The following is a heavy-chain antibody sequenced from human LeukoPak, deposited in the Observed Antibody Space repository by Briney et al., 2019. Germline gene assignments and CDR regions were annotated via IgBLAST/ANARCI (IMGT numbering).Heavy chain of an antibody. CDR3: ARRNDPWSGPRNWFDP. D-gene: IGHD3-3*01. J-gene: IGHJ5*02. CDR2: IYHTGDT. CDR1: SGSFSSGGYY. Sequence: SETLSLTCIVSSGSFSSGGYYWSWIRQHPGKGLEWMGNIYHTGDTFYNPSLQSRFIISVDTSKNQFSLKVSSVTAADTAIYYCARRNDPWSGPRNWFDPWGQGILVTVSS. V-gene: IGHV4-31*03.